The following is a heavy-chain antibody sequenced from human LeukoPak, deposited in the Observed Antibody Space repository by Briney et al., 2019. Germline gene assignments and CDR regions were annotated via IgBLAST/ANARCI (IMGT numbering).Heavy chain of an antibody. D-gene: IGHD3-10*01. Sequence: GASVKVSCKASGYTFTNYALHWVRQAPGQRLEWMGWINTNTGNPTYAQGFTGRFVFSLDTSVSTAYLQISSLKAEDTAVYYCARAYYYGSGSPTHWFDPWGQGTLVTVSS. J-gene: IGHJ5*02. CDR2: INTNTGNP. V-gene: IGHV7-4-1*02. CDR1: GYTFTNYA. CDR3: ARAYYYGSGSPTHWFDP.